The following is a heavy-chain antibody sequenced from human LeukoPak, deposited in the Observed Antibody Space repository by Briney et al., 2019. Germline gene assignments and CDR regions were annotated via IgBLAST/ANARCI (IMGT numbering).Heavy chain of an antibody. V-gene: IGHV2-70*11. CDR2: IDWDDDK. J-gene: IGHJ4*02. Sequence: RESGPTLMNPASTVSLTCNDSGCSLNTSGMCVSWIRQPPGKALEWLARIDWDDDKYYSTSLKTRLTISKDTSKNQVVLTMTNMDPVDTATYYCARQRMTTVTTLPFDSWGQGILVTVSS. CDR1: GCSLNTSGMC. D-gene: IGHD4-17*01. CDR3: ARQRMTTVTTLPFDS.